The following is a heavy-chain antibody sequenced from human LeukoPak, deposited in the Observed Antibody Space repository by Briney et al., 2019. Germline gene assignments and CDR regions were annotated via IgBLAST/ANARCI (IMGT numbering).Heavy chain of an antibody. CDR3: ARNRWMDY. Sequence: ASVKLSCKASGYTFTGYYMHWVRQAPGQGLEWMGWINPNSGGTNYAQKFQGRVTMTRDTSISTAYMELTRLTSDDTAVYYCARNRWMDYWGQGTLVTVSS. CDR1: GYTFTGYY. J-gene: IGHJ4*02. V-gene: IGHV1-2*02. CDR2: INPNSGGT. D-gene: IGHD1-1*01.